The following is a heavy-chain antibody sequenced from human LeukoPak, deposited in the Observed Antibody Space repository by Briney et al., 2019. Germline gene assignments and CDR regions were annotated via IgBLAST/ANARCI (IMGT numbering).Heavy chain of an antibody. V-gene: IGHV1-46*01. D-gene: IGHD3-22*01. J-gene: IGHJ5*02. CDR1: GYTFTSYY. CDR3: ARQPSPYDYDSIGYQNWFDP. Sequence: ASVKVSCKASGYTFTSYYMHWVRQAPGQGLEWMGIINPSGGSTSYAQKFQGRVTMTRDTSTSTVYMELSSLRSEDTAVYYCARQPSPYDYDSIGYQNWFDPWGQGTLVTVSS. CDR2: INPSGGST.